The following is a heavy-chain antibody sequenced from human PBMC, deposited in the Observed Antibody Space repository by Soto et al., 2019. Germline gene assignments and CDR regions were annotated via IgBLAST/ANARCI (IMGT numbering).Heavy chain of an antibody. CDR1: SGSNTSYY. CDR2: SYNSGTT. D-gene: IGHD3-10*01. CDR3: ARDTPGSGSSHVGNYGMDV. Sequence: AATLSLTRPVSSGSNTSYYWRCIRQPPGKGLEWIGYSYNSGTTNYNPSLKSRVTITVDTSKNQFSMKLSSVAAADTAVYYCARDTPGSGSSHVGNYGMDVWGEGTTVTVSS. V-gene: IGHV4-59*01. J-gene: IGHJ6*04.